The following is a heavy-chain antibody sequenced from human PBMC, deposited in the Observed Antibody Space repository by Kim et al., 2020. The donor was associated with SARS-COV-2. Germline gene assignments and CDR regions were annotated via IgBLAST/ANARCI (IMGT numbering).Heavy chain of an antibody. CDR1: GYTFTSYA. D-gene: IGHD3-3*01. J-gene: IGHJ4*02. Sequence: ASVKVYCKASGYTFTSYAMNWVRQAPGQGLEWMGWINTNTGNPTYAQGFTGRFVFSLDTSVSMAYLQISSLKAEDTAVYYCARVRGITIFGVVTKSFDYWGQGTLVTVSS. CDR3: ARVRGITIFGVVTKSFDY. V-gene: IGHV7-4-1*04. CDR2: INTNTGNP.